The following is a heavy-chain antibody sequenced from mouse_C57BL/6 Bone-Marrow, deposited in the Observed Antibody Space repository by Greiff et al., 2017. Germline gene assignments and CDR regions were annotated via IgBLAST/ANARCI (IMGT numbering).Heavy chain of an antibody. D-gene: IGHD2-10*01. CDR1: GFTFTDYY. CDR3: ERSYWGFDY. CDR2: IRNKANGYTT. J-gene: IGHJ2*01. V-gene: IGHV7-3*01. Sequence: EVKLMESGGGLVQPGGSLSLSCAASGFTFTDYYMSWVRQPPGKALEWLGFIRNKANGYTTEYSASVKGRFTISRDNSQSILYLQMNALGAEDSATYYCERSYWGFDYWGQGTTLTVSS.